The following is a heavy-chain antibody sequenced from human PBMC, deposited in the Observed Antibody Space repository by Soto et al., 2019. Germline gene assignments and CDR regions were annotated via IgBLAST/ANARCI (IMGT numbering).Heavy chain of an antibody. Sequence: SETLSLTCTVSGGSISSGDYYWSWIRQPPGKGLEWIGYIYYSGSTHYNPSLKSRVTISVDTSKNQFSLKLSSVTAADTAVYYCASKAARRRRFDPWGQGTLVTVYS. V-gene: IGHV4-30-4*01. J-gene: IGHJ5*02. CDR3: ASKAARRRRFDP. CDR1: GGSISSGDYY. CDR2: IYYSGST. D-gene: IGHD6-6*01.